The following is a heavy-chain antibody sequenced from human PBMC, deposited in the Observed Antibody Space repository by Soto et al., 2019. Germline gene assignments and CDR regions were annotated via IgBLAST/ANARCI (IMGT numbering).Heavy chain of an antibody. CDR3: ASSGYSYGYSDWFDP. CDR2: ISYDGSNK. J-gene: IGHJ5*02. CDR1: GFTFSSYG. Sequence: QAGGSLRLSCAASGFTFSSYGMHWVRQAPGKGLEWVAVISYDGSNKYYADSVKGRFTISRDNSKNTLYLQMNSLRAEDTAVYYCASSGYSYGYSDWFDPWGQGTLVTVSS. V-gene: IGHV3-30*03. D-gene: IGHD5-18*01.